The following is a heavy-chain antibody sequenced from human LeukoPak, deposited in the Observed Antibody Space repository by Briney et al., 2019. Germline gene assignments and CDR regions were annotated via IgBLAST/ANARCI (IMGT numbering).Heavy chain of an antibody. V-gene: IGHV4-4*07. Sequence: SETLSLTCTASGGSISSYYWSWIRQPAGKGLEWVGRIYTSGSTNYNPSLKSRVTMSLDTSKNQFSLKLSSVTAADTAVYYCARGDFWSGYRFMDVWGKGTTVTVSS. D-gene: IGHD3-3*01. J-gene: IGHJ6*03. CDR3: ARGDFWSGYRFMDV. CDR1: GGSISSYY. CDR2: IYTSGST.